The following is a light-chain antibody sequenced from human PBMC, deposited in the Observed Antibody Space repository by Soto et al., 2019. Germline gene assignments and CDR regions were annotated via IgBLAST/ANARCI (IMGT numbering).Light chain of an antibody. CDR2: DVS. Sequence: AIQLTQSPSSLSASVGVRVTITCRASQGLSSALGWYQQKPGKPPKFLMYDVSTLESGVPSRFSGSGSGTVFTLTISNLQPEDFATYYCQQCNTYPITFGQGTRLEIK. J-gene: IGKJ5*01. CDR1: QGLSSA. CDR3: QQCNTYPIT. V-gene: IGKV1-13*02.